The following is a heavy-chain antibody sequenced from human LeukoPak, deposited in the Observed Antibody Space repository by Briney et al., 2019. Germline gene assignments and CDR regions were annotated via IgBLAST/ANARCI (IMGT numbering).Heavy chain of an antibody. CDR2: INAYNGNT. D-gene: IGHD3-22*01. CDR1: GYTFTNYD. J-gene: IGHJ4*02. Sequence: GASVKVSCKASGYTFTNYDISWVRQAPGQGLEWMGWINAYNGNTNYTQKLQGRVSMTTDTSTSTAYMELRSLRSDDTAVYYCARRLDYFDISGYHTLDYWGQGTLVTVSS. V-gene: IGHV1-18*01. CDR3: ARRLDYFDISGYHTLDY.